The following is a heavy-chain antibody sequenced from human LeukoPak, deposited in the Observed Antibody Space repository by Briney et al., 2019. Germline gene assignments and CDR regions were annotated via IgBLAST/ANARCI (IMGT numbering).Heavy chain of an antibody. D-gene: IGHD2-8*02. J-gene: IGHJ6*02. CDR3: ARDGRTGGYYYYGMDV. Sequence: ASVKVSCKASGYTFTGYYMHWVRQAPGQGLEWMGWNNPNSGGTNYAQKFQGRVTMTRDTSISTAYMELSRLRSDDTAVYYCARDGRTGGYYYYGMDVWGQGTTVTVSS. CDR1: GYTFTGYY. V-gene: IGHV1-2*02. CDR2: NNPNSGGT.